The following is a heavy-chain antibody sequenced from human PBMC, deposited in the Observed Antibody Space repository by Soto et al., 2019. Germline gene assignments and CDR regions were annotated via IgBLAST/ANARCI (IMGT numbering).Heavy chain of an antibody. CDR3: AKDRDYPRDQFHY. CDR1: GFTFTYYA. Sequence: EVQLLESGGGLVQPGGSLRLSCTASGFTFTYYAFSWVRQAPGKGREWVSAISANGQGIYYADSVRGRFTISRDNSKNTVFLHMDSLRAEDTAVYYCAKDRDYPRDQFHYWGQGTLVTVSS. V-gene: IGHV3-23*01. CDR2: ISANGQGI. J-gene: IGHJ4*02. D-gene: IGHD2-2*01.